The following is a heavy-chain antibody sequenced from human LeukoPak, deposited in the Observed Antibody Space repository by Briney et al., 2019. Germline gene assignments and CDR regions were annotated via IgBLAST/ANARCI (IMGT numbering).Heavy chain of an antibody. CDR1: GFIVNSYA. V-gene: IGHV3-66*02. J-gene: IGHJ5*02. CDR3: ARDRAEGKTWVEFDP. Sequence: GGSLRLSCAASGFIVNSYAMSWVRQSPGKGLAWVTLIYSDGVTQYADSVKGRFTISRDNSKNTLYLQMNSLRDEDTAVYFCARDRAEGKTWVEFDPWGQGTLVTVSS. CDR2: IYSDGVT.